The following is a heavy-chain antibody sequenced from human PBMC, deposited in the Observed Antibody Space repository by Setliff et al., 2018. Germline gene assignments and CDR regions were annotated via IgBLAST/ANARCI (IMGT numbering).Heavy chain of an antibody. CDR2: IRSKADKYAT. J-gene: IGHJ4*02. V-gene: IGHV3-73*01. Sequence: GGSLRLSCAASGFTFSGAEIHWVRQASGKGLEWVGRIRSKADKYATDYGASAKGRFIISRDDSKKTAYLQMSSLRAEDTAMYYCARYCSGGSYWNYWGQGTLVTVSS. CDR1: GFTFSGAE. D-gene: IGHD2-15*01. CDR3: ARYCSGGSYWNY.